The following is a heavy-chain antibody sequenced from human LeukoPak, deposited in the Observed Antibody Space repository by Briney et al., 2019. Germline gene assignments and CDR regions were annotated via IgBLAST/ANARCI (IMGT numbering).Heavy chain of an antibody. J-gene: IGHJ6*04. CDR3: AELGITMIGGV. Sequence: GGSLRLSCAASGFTFSSYEMNWVRQAPGKGLEWVSYISSSGSNIYYADSVKGRFTISRDNAKNSLYLHMNSLRDEDTAVYYCAELGITMIGGVWGKGTTVTISS. CDR2: ISSSGSNI. V-gene: IGHV3-48*03. D-gene: IGHD3-10*02. CDR1: GFTFSSYE.